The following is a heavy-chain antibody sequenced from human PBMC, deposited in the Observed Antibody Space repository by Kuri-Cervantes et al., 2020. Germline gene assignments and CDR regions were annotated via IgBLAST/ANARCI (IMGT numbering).Heavy chain of an antibody. CDR2: INAGNGNT. J-gene: IGHJ6*02. CDR3: ARRPVHGMDV. CDR1: GYTFTSYA. V-gene: IGHV1-3*01. D-gene: IGHD3-10*02. Sequence: ASVKVSCKASGYTFTSYAMHWVRQAPGQRLEWMGWINAGNGNTNYAQKLQGRVTMTTDTSTSTAYMELRSLRSDDTAVYYCARRPVHGMDVWGQGTTVTVSS.